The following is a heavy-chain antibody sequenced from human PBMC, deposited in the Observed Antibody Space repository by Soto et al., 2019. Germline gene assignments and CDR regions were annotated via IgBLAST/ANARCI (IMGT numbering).Heavy chain of an antibody. CDR1: GGSFSGYY. J-gene: IGHJ5*02. D-gene: IGHD6-13*01. Sequence: LSLTCAVYGGSFSGYYWSWIRQPPGKGLEWIGEINHSGSTNYNPSLKSRVTISVDTSKNQFSLKLSSVTAANTAVYYCARAAGYNWFDPWGQGTLFTVSS. V-gene: IGHV4-34*01. CDR2: INHSGST. CDR3: ARAAGYNWFDP.